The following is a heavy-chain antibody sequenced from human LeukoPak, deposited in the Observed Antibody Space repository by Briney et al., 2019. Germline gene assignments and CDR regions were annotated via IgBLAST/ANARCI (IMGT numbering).Heavy chain of an antibody. J-gene: IGHJ6*02. D-gene: IGHD2/OR15-2a*01. CDR3: ATWAFYHGMDV. V-gene: IGHV3-43*02. CDR2: INADGGRT. CDR1: GFTFDGYA. Sequence: GGSLRLSCVASGFTFDGYAMPWVRQAPGKGLEWVSLINADGGRTYYAHSVNGRFTISRDKSKNSLYLQMNSLRSDDSAVYYCATWAFYHGMDVWGQGTTVIVSS.